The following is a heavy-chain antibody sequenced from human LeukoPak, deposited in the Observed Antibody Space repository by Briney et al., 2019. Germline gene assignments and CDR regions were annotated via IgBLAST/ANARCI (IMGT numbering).Heavy chain of an antibody. V-gene: IGHV4-39*01. J-gene: IGHJ4*02. CDR3: ASGDSSGYYQYYFDY. D-gene: IGHD3-22*01. CDR1: GGSISSSSYY. Sequence: PSETLSLTCTVSGGSISSSSYYWGWIRQPPGKGLEWIGSIYHSGSTYYNPSLKSRVTISVDTSKNQFSLKLSSVTAADTAVYYCASGDSSGYYQYYFDYWGQGTLVTVSS. CDR2: IYHSGST.